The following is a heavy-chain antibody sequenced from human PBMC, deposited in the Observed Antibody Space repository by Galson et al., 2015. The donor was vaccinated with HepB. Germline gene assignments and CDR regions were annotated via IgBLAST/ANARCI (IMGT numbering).Heavy chain of an antibody. CDR1: GFIFNNYA. Sequence: SLRLSCAASGFIFNNYAMNWVRQAPGKGLEWVSAASGSGDNTYYADSVKGRFTISRDSSKNTLYLRINSLRVEDTAVYYCAKERGRLEPAGIYDFWGQGALVTVSS. J-gene: IGHJ4*02. CDR2: ASGSGDNT. CDR3: AKERGRLEPAGIYDF. V-gene: IGHV3-23*01. D-gene: IGHD2-2*01.